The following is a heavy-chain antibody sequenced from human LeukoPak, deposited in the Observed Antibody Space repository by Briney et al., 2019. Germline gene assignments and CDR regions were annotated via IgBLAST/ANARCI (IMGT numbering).Heavy chain of an antibody. CDR2: ISYDRSNK. V-gene: IGHV3-30*01. CDR1: GFTFSSYA. Sequence: GESLRLSCAASGFTFSSYAMHWVRQAPGKGLEWVGVISYDRSNKYYVDSVKGRFTSSRDKSKNTPDVEMNSLRAEDRDVFYCGRAIHDSSGYTDYWGQGSLVTVAS. D-gene: IGHD3-22*01. J-gene: IGHJ4*02. CDR3: GRAIHDSSGYTDY.